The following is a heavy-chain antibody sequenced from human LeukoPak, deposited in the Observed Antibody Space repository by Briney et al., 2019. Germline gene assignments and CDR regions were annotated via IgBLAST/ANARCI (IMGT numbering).Heavy chain of an antibody. D-gene: IGHD3-9*01. CDR3: ARANFDTLTGWGHFDS. V-gene: IGHV4-4*02. CDR1: GGSISETNY. J-gene: IGHJ4*02. CDR2: IFHTGRT. Sequence: SETLSLTCVVSGGSISETNYWSWVRQPPGKGLEGIGEIFHTGRTNYNPSLKSRVILSVDKSKNQFSLRMNSVTAADTAMYYCARANFDTLTGWGHFDSWGQGTLVTVSS.